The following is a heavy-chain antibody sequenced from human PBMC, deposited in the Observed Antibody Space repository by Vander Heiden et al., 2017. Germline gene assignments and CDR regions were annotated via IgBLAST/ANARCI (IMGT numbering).Heavy chain of an antibody. J-gene: IGHJ5*02. D-gene: IGHD2-15*01. CDR3: ARERGYCSGGSCYNWFDP. CDR1: GFTFSSYA. V-gene: IGHV3-30*01. CDR2: ISYDGSNK. Sequence: VQLVESGGGVVQPGRSLRLSCAASGFTFSSYAMHWVRQAPGKGLEWVAVISYDGSNKYYADSVKGRFTISRDNSKNTLYLQMNSLRAEDTAVYYCARERGYCSGGSCYNWFDPWGQGTLVTVSS.